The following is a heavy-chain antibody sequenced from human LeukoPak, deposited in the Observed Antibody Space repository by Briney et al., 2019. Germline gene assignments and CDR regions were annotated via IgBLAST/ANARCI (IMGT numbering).Heavy chain of an antibody. V-gene: IGHV4-30-4*08. J-gene: IGHJ3*02. CDR2: IYYSGST. D-gene: IGHD3-10*01. CDR3: ARSITMVRGGRPHDAFDI. CDR1: GDSISSYY. Sequence: SETLSLTCTVSGDSISSYYWSWIRQPPGKGLEWIGYIYYSGSTYYNPSLKSRVTISVDTSKNQFSLKLSSVTAADTAVYYCARSITMVRGGRPHDAFDIWGQGTMVTVSS.